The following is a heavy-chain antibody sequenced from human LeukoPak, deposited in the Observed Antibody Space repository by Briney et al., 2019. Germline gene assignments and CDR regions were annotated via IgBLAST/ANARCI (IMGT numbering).Heavy chain of an antibody. Sequence: SVKVSCKASGGTFSSYAISWVRQAPGQGLEWMGGIIPIFGTANYAQKFQGRVTITTDESTSTAYMELSSLRSEDTAVYYCATSYGSGSAFDYWGQGTLVTVSS. D-gene: IGHD3-10*01. CDR1: GGTFSSYA. CDR3: ATSYGSGSAFDY. J-gene: IGHJ4*02. CDR2: IIPIFGTA. V-gene: IGHV1-69*05.